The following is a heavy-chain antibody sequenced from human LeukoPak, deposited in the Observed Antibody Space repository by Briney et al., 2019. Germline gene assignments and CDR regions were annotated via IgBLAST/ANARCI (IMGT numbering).Heavy chain of an antibody. D-gene: IGHD3-3*01. CDR3: AKDTGGTSGSSSYFDY. V-gene: IGHV3-43D*03. Sequence: GGSLRLSCAASGFTFDDYAMHWVRQAPGKGLEWVPLISWDGGSTYYADSVKGRFTISRGNSKNSLYLQMNSLRAEDTALYYCAKDTGGTSGSSSYFDYWGQGTLVTVSS. J-gene: IGHJ4*02. CDR1: GFTFDDYA. CDR2: ISWDGGST.